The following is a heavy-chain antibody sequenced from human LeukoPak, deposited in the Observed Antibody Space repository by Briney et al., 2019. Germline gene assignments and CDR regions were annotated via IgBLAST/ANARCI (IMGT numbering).Heavy chain of an antibody. CDR3: AKAAWNNWFDP. CDR2: ISGSGGST. Sequence: GGSLRLSCAASGLTFNNYAMSWVRPAPGKGREWVSAISGSGGSTYYADSVKGRFTVSRDNSKDTLYLQMNSLRAEDTAVYYCAKAAWNNWFDPWGQGTLVTVSS. CDR1: GLTFNNYA. D-gene: IGHD1-1*01. V-gene: IGHV3-23*01. J-gene: IGHJ5*02.